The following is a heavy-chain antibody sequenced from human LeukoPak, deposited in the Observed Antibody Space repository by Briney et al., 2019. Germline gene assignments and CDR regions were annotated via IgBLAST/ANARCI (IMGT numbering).Heavy chain of an antibody. CDR3: ARQGYDTSGYAYYFDF. CDR2: IYPTDSDT. V-gene: IGHV5-51*01. D-gene: IGHD3-22*01. CDR1: GYSFTNYW. J-gene: IGHJ4*02. Sequence: GESLKISCKGSGYSFTNYWIGWVRQMPGKGLEWMGIIYPTDSDTRYSPSFQGQVTISADKSIGTAFLQWNSLKASDTAMYYCARQGYDTSGYAYYFDFWGQGTLVTVSS.